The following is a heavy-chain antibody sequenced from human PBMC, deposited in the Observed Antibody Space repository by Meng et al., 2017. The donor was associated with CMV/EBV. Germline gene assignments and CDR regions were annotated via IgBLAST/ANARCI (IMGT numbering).Heavy chain of an antibody. Sequence: ASVKVSCKASGYTFTGYYMHWVRQAPGQGLEWMGWINPNSGDTNYAQKFQGRVTMTRDTSISTAYMELSRLRSDDTAVYYCAREVVPAAILSFRYYGMDVWGQGTTVTVSS. CDR3: AREVVPAAILSFRYYGMDV. J-gene: IGHJ6*02. CDR1: GYTFTGYY. CDR2: INPNSGDT. V-gene: IGHV1-2*02. D-gene: IGHD2-2*01.